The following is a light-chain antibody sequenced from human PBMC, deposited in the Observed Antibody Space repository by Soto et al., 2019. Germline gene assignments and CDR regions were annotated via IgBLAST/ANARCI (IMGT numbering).Light chain of an antibody. CDR1: QSISSR. CDR3: QQYNSYSYT. CDR2: DAS. V-gene: IGKV1-5*01. J-gene: IGKJ2*01. Sequence: DIQMTQSPSTLSASVGDRVTITCRASQSISSRLAWYQQKPGQAPTLLIYDASSLESGIPSRFSGSGSGTEFTLTISSLQPDDCAAYYCQQYNSYSYTFGQGTKVEIK.